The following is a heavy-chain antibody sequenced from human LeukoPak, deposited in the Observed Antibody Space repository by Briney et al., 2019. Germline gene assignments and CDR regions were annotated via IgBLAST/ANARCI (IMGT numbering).Heavy chain of an antibody. D-gene: IGHD2-15*01. V-gene: IGHV3-30*02. J-gene: IGHJ6*04. Sequence: GGSLRLSCAASGFTFSSYGMHWVRQAPGKGLEWVAFIRYDGSNKYYADSVKGRFTISRDNSKNTLYLQMNSLRAEDTAVYYSGGGSWSQMDVWGTGTMVTVSS. CDR1: GFTFSSYG. CDR3: GGGSWSQMDV. CDR2: IRYDGSNK.